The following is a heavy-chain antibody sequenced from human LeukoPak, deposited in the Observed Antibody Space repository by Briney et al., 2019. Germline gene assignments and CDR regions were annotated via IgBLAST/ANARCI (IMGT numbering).Heavy chain of an antibody. Sequence: PSETLSLTCTVSGGSISSSSYYWGWIRQPPGKGLEWIGSIYYSGSTYYNPSLKSRVTISVDTSKNQFSLKLSSVTAADTAVYYCARDTGGSCFDYWGQGTLVTVSS. CDR3: ARDTGGSCFDY. CDR1: GGSISSSSYY. CDR2: IYYSGST. D-gene: IGHD2-15*01. V-gene: IGHV4-39*07. J-gene: IGHJ4*02.